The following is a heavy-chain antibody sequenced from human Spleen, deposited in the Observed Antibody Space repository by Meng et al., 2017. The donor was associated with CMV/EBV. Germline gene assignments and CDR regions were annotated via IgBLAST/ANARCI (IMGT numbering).Heavy chain of an antibody. CDR3: AREAAYGDYYGMDV. D-gene: IGHD4-17*01. CDR2: ISAYNGNI. V-gene: IGHV1-18*04. J-gene: IGHJ6*02. CDR1: GYTFTEYY. Sequence: ASVQVSCKASGYTFTEYYLHWVRQAPGQGLEWMGWISAYNGNINYAQNLQGRLTMTTDTSTSTAYMELRSLRSDDTAMYYCAREAAYGDYYGMDVWGQGTTVTVSS.